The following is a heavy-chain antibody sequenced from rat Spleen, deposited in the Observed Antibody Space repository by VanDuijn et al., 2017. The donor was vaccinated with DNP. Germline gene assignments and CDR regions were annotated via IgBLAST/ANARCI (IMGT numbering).Heavy chain of an antibody. Sequence: EVQLVESGGGLIQPERSLKLSCVVSGFTLNNYWMTWIRQAPGKGLEWIASIPNTGGSTYYLDSVKGRFTVSRDNAESTLYLHMNSLRSEDTATYYCAGRPPPTRGPFDYWGQGTLVTVSS. J-gene: IGHJ3*01. CDR2: IPNTGGST. D-gene: IGHD1-4*01. V-gene: IGHV5-31*01. CDR3: AGRPPPTRGPFDY. CDR1: GFTLNNYW.